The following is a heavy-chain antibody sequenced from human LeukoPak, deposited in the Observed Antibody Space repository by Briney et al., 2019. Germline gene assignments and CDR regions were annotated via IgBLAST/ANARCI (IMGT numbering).Heavy chain of an antibody. CDR1: GFTFNRYA. D-gene: IGHD4-23*01. CDR2: ISGDGITT. J-gene: IGHJ4*02. V-gene: IGHV3-43*02. CDR3: AKDHVYGGADD. Sequence: PGGSLRLSWAAAGFTFNRYAMHWVRQAPGKGLEWVGLISGDGITTYYLDSVKGRFTISRDNSKNSLYLHMNSLRSEDTALYYCAKDHVYGGADDWGQGTLVTVSS.